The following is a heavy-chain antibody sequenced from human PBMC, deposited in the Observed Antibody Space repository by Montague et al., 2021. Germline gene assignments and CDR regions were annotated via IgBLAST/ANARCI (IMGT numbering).Heavy chain of an antibody. D-gene: IGHD2-8*01. CDR3: AHRSGLILSDAVDI. Sequence: LAIIYWDHHKRYSPSLKSRLTITKDTSKNHVVLTMTNMDPVDKATYYCAHRSGLILSDAVDIWGKGTMVTVSS. V-gene: IGHV2-5*02. CDR2: IYWDHHK. J-gene: IGHJ3*02.